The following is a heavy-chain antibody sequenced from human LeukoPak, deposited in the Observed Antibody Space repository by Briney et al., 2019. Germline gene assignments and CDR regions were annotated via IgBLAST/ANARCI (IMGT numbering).Heavy chain of an antibody. J-gene: IGHJ6*02. D-gene: IGHD3-3*01. V-gene: IGHV3-23*01. CDR3: AKDGGGSLEWLPPMDV. CDR1: GFTFSSHA. CDR2: IIANGGST. Sequence: PGGSLRLSCAASGFTFSSHAMGWVRQAPGKGLEWVPSIIANGGSTYYGDSVKGRFTISRDNSKNTLYLQMNSLRAEDTAVYYCAKDGGGSLEWLPPMDVWGQGTMVTVS.